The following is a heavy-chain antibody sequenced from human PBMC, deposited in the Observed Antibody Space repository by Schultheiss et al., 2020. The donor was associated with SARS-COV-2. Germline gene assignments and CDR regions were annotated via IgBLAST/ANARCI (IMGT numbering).Heavy chain of an antibody. J-gene: IGHJ3*02. CDR2: INHSGST. V-gene: IGHV4-39*07. CDR3: ARVEGDAFDI. Sequence: SETLSLTCTVSGGSISSSSYYWGWIRQPPGKGLEWIGEINHSGSTNYNPSLKSRVTISVDTSKNQFSLKLSSVTAADTAVYYCARVEGDAFDIWGQGTMVTVSS. CDR1: GGSISSSSYY.